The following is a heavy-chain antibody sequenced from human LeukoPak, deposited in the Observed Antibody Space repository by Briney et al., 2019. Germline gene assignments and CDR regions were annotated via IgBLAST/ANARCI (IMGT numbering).Heavy chain of an antibody. CDR2: INPNSGGT. J-gene: IGHJ4*02. Sequence: ASVKVSCKASGYTFTGYYMHWVRQAPGQGLEWMGWINPNSGGTNYAQNFQGRVTMTRDTSISTAYMELSRLRSDDTAVYYCARGAIVVIPAAAHFDYWGRGTLVTVSS. CDR1: GYTFTGYY. D-gene: IGHD2-2*01. V-gene: IGHV1-2*02. CDR3: ARGAIVVIPAAAHFDY.